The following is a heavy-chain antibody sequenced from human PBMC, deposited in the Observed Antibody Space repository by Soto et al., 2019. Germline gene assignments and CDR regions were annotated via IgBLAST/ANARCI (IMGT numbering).Heavy chain of an antibody. J-gene: IGHJ5*02. CDR3: ARVASITMVRGVIRGWFDP. D-gene: IGHD3-10*01. V-gene: IGHV4-34*01. CDR2: INHSGST. CDR1: GGSFSGYY. Sequence: PSETLSLTCAVYGGSFSGYYWSWIRQPPGKGLEWIGEINHSGSTNYNPSLKSRVTISVDTSKNQFSLKLSSVTAADTAVYYCARVASITMVRGVIRGWFDPWGQGTLVTAPQ.